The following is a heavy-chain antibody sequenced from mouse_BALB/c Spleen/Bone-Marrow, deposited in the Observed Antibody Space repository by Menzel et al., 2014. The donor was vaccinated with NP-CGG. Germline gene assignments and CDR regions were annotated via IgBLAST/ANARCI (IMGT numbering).Heavy chain of an antibody. V-gene: IGHV1S41*01. CDR2: IAPGSGST. Sequence: DLVKPGASVKLSCKASGYTFTSYWINWIKQRPGQGLEWIGRIAPGSGSTYYNEMFKGKATLTVDKPSSTAYIQLSSLSSEDSAVYFCARSRDGYFDVWGAGTTVTVSS. J-gene: IGHJ1*01. CDR1: GYTFTSYW. CDR3: ARSRDGYFDV.